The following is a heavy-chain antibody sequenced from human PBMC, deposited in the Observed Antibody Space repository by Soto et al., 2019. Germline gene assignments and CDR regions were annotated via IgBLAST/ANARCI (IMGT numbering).Heavy chain of an antibody. Sequence: PGGSLRLSCPASGFNFSSYAMSWVRQAPGKGLEWVSAISGSGGSTYYADSVKGRFTISRDNSKNTLYLQMNSLRAEDTAVYYCAKADTAMVTYYYYYGMDVWGQGTTVTVSS. CDR3: AKADTAMVTYYYYYGMDV. CDR2: ISGSGGST. J-gene: IGHJ6*02. CDR1: GFNFSSYA. D-gene: IGHD5-18*01. V-gene: IGHV3-23*01.